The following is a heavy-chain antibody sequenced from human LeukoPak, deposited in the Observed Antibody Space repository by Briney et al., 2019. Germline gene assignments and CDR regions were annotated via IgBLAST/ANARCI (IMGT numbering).Heavy chain of an antibody. Sequence: GGSLRLSCAASEITFSDYWMSWVRQAPGKGPEWVANIKKDGSEEHYVDSMKGRFTVSRNNAKNSLFLQMNSLRVEDTAVYYCATYDNWVAGNVWGQGTTVSVSS. CDR1: EITFSDYW. CDR2: IKKDGSEE. D-gene: IGHD1-20*01. V-gene: IGHV3-7*01. CDR3: ATYDNWVAGNV. J-gene: IGHJ6*02.